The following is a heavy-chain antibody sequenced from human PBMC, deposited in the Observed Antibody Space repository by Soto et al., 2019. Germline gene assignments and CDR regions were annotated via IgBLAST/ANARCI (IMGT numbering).Heavy chain of an antibody. CDR1: GYSFTGNS. CDR3: AIQRGGVVY. V-gene: IGHV1-2*02. Sequence: QVHLVQSGAEVKKPGASVKVSCKASGYSFTGNSMHWVRQAPGQGLEWMGWINPNNGGTNYAQKFQGRVTMTRDTSISTAYMDLSRLRSGDTAVYYWAIQRGGVVYWGQGTLVTVSS. D-gene: IGHD3-10*01. CDR2: INPNNGGT. J-gene: IGHJ4*02.